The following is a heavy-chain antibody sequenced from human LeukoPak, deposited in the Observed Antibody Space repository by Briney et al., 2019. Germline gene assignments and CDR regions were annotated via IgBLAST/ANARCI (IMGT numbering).Heavy chain of an antibody. Sequence: SQTLSLTCAVSGGSISSGGYSWSWSRQPPGKGLEWIGYIYHSGSTYYNPSLKSRVTISVDKSKNQFSLEPSSVTAADTAVYYCARRTPYYYYYGMDVWGQGTTVTVSS. CDR2: IYHSGST. CDR3: ARRTPYYYYYGMDV. J-gene: IGHJ6*02. CDR1: GGSISSGGYS. D-gene: IGHD1/OR15-1a*01. V-gene: IGHV4-30-2*01.